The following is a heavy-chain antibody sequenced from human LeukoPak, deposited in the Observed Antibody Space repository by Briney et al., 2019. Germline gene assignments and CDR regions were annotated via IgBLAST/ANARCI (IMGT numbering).Heavy chain of an antibody. CDR2: ISGSGGST. V-gene: IGHV3-23*01. CDR3: AKPYYYGSGSYYTFDY. CDR1: GFTVSSNY. J-gene: IGHJ4*02. D-gene: IGHD3-10*01. Sequence: GGSLRLSCAASGFTVSSNYMSWVRQAPGKGLEWVSAISGSGGSTYYADSVKGRFTISRDNSKNTLYLQMNSLRAEDTAVYYCAKPYYYGSGSYYTFDYWGQGTLVTVSS.